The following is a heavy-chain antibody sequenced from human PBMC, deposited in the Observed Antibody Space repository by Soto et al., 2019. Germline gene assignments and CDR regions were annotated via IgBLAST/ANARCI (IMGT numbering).Heavy chain of an antibody. CDR1: GYTFTSYG. V-gene: IGHV1-18*01. CDR2: ISAYNGNT. J-gene: IGHJ6*02. D-gene: IGHD5-18*01. Sequence: QVQLVQSGAEVKKPGASVKVSCKASGYTFTSYGISWVRQAPGQGLEWMGWISAYNGNTNYAQKRQGRVTLTTDTSTSTAYMELGRLRSDDTAVYYCARIKYSPPYYYSSGMDVWGQGTTVTVSS. CDR3: ARIKYSPPYYYSSGMDV.